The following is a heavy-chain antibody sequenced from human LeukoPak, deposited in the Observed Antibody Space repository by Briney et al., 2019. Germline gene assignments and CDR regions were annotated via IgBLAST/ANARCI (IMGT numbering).Heavy chain of an antibody. CDR3: GRDLIDYGGNIVY. CDR2: ISGNNGYT. D-gene: IGHD4-23*01. Sequence: ASVKVSCKASGYTFNTYGISWVRQAPGQGLEWMGWISGNNGYTNYAQKLQGRVTMTTDTSTNTAYMELRSLRSDDTAVYYCGRDLIDYGGNIVYWGQGILVTVSS. V-gene: IGHV1-18*01. CDR1: GYTFNTYG. J-gene: IGHJ4*02.